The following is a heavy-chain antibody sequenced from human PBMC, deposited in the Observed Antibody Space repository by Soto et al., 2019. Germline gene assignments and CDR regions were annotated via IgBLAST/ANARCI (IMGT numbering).Heavy chain of an antibody. V-gene: IGHV5-51*01. J-gene: IGHJ5*02. CDR3: ARHRYNYDRRDPRGLDP. D-gene: IGHD3-22*01. CDR2: IYPGDSDT. CDR1: GYNFTNYW. Sequence: GESLKISCKGSGYNFTNYWIGWVRQMPGKGLEWMGIIYPGDSDTRYSPSFQGQVIVSADKSIKTAYLQWSSLKASDTAIYFCARHRYNYDRRDPRGLDPWGQGTMVTVYS.